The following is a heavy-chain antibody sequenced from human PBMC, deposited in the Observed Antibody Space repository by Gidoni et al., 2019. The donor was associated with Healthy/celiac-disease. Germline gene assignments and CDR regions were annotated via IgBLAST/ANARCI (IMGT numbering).Heavy chain of an antibody. J-gene: IGHJ6*02. CDR3: ARPPWEWEGAGKGSYYGMDV. Sequence: QVQLVESGGGVVQPGRSLRLSCAASGFTFSSYGMHWVRQAPGKGLEWVAVIWYDGSNKYYADSVKGRFTISRDNSKNTLYLQMNSLRAEDTAVYYCARPPWEWEGAGKGSYYGMDVWGQGTTVTVSS. CDR1: GFTFSSYG. D-gene: IGHD1-26*01. V-gene: IGHV3-33*01. CDR2: IWYDGSNK.